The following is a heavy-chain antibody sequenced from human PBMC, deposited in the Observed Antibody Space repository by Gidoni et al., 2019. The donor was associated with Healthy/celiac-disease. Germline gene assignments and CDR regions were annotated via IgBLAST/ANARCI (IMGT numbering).Heavy chain of an antibody. D-gene: IGHD6-19*01. CDR3: ARGVMEQWLVY. CDR2: IRAYNGYT. Sequence: QVQLVQSGAEVKKPGASVKVSCKASGYTLNSYGISWVRQAPGQGVGWMGWIRAYNGYTNDAQKLQGRVTMTTDTSTSTASMELRSLRSDDTAVYYCARGVMEQWLVYWGQGTLVTVSS. V-gene: IGHV1-18*01. CDR1: GYTLNSYG. J-gene: IGHJ4*02.